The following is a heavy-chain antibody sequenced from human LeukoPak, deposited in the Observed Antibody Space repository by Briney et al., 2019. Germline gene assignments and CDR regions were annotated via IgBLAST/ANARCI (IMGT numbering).Heavy chain of an antibody. Sequence: SQTLSLTCAVSGGSISSGGYSWSWIRQPPGKGLEWIGYIYHSGSTYYNPSLKSRVTISVDRSKNQLSLKLSSVTAADTAVISGARGGGGYSTYPTLDYGAQETRATVSS. CDR2: IYHSGST. CDR3: ARGGGGYSTYPTLDY. CDR1: GGSISSGGYS. D-gene: IGHD4-11*01. V-gene: IGHV4-30-2*01. J-gene: IGHJ4*02.